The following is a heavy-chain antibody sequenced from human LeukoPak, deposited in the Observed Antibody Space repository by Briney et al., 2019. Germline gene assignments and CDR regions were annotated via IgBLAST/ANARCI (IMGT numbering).Heavy chain of an antibody. CDR2: ISSDGSKE. CDR3: AKDGYCSGGSCYANFLDR. CDR1: GFSFLHYG. J-gene: IGHJ5*02. V-gene: IGHV3-30*18. Sequence: GRSLRLSCAASGFSFLHYGMHWVRQAPGKGLEWVAFISSDGSKEYYADSVKGRFTISRDNSKNTLYLHVNSPRAEDTAVFFCAKDGYCSGGSCYANFLDRWGQGTLVTVSS. D-gene: IGHD2-15*01.